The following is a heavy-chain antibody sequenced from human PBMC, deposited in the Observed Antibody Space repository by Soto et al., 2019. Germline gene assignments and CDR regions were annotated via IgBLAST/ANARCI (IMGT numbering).Heavy chain of an antibody. D-gene: IGHD6-19*01. V-gene: IGHV3-21*01. CDR1: GFTFSSYS. J-gene: IGHJ4*02. Sequence: GGSLRLSCAASGFTFSSYSMNWVRQAPGKGLEWVSSISSSSSYIYYADSVKGRFTISRDNAKNSLYLQMNSLRAEDTAVYYCARYKRSPNYYIAVAGTPDFDYWGQGTLVTVSS. CDR3: ARYKRSPNYYIAVAGTPDFDY. CDR2: ISSSSSYI.